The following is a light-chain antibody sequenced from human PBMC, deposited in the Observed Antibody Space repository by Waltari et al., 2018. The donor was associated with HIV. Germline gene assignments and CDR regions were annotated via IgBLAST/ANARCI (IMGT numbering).Light chain of an antibody. CDR2: EVN. CDR1: CRDGGPFNL. CDR3: CSRASDGISWV. J-gene: IGLJ3*02. Sequence: QSALTPPASVSGSPGQSFPILCTGPCRDGGPFNLVSWYQHHPGKAPNLIIYEVNKRPSGVSIRFSGSKSGNTASLTISGLQAEDEEDYFCCSRASDGISWVFGGGTKLTVL. V-gene: IGLV2-23*02.